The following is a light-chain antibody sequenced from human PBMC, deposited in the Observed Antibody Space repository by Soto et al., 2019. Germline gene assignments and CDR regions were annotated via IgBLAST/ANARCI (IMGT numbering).Light chain of an antibody. Sequence: EIVLTQSPGTRSLSPGERATLSCRASQSVSKNYLAWYQQKPGQAPRLLIYGASNRATGIPDRFSGSGSGTDFTLTISRLEPEDFAVYYCQQYGSSGTFGQGTKVEIK. V-gene: IGKV3-20*01. CDR2: GAS. CDR1: QSVSKNY. CDR3: QQYGSSGT. J-gene: IGKJ1*01.